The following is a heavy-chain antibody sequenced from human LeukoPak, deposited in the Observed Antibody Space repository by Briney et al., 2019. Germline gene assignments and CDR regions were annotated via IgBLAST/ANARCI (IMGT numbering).Heavy chain of an antibody. V-gene: IGHV1-69*13. CDR3: ARATVGAYYDSSGYYEGGFFDY. CDR1: GGTFSNYA. CDR2: IIPIFGTT. Sequence: ASMKVSCKASGGTFSNYAITWVRQAPGQGLEWMGGIIPIFGTTNYAETFQGRVTITADESTSTAYMELSSLRSEDTAVYYCARATVGAYYDSSGYYEGGFFDYWGQGTLVTVSS. J-gene: IGHJ4*02. D-gene: IGHD3-22*01.